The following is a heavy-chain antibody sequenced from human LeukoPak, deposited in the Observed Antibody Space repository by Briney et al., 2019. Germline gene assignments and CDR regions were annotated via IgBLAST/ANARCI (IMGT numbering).Heavy chain of an antibody. CDR2: IYYSGST. V-gene: IGHV4-30-4*01. J-gene: IGHJ4*02. Sequence: SETLSLTCTVSGGSISSGDYYWSWIRQPPGKGLEWIGYIYYSGSTYYNPSLKSRVTISVDTSKNQFSLKLSSVTAADTAVYYCARVGEPTMILDYWGQGTLVTVSS. D-gene: IGHD3-22*01. CDR3: ARVGEPTMILDY. CDR1: GGSISSGDYY.